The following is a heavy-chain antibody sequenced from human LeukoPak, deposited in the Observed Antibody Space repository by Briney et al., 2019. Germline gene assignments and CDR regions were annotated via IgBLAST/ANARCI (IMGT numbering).Heavy chain of an antibody. CDR3: ARGMYYDFWSGYCTGERAWFDP. CDR2: MNPNSGNT. J-gene: IGHJ5*02. V-gene: IGHV1-8*01. Sequence: GASVKVSCRASGYTFTSYDINWVQQATGQGLEWMGWMNPNSGNTGYAQKFQGRVTMTRNTSISTAYMELSSLRSEDTAVYYCARGMYYDFWSGYCTGERAWFDPWGQGTLVTVSS. D-gene: IGHD3-3*01. CDR1: GYTFTSYD.